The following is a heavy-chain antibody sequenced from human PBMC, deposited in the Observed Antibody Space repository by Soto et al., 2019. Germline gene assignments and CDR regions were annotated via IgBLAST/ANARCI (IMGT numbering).Heavy chain of an antibody. CDR1: GYTFTSYG. CDR2: ISTYNGNT. V-gene: IGHV1-18*01. CDR3: ARESAGLLDY. D-gene: IGHD2-21*01. J-gene: IGHJ4*02. Sequence: QVQLVQSGAEVKKPGASVKVSCKASGYTFTSYGISWVRQAPGQGPECMGWISTYNGNTNYAQKFLGRVTMTTDTSTSTAYMELRSLRSDATAVYYCARESAGLLDYWGQGTLVTVSS.